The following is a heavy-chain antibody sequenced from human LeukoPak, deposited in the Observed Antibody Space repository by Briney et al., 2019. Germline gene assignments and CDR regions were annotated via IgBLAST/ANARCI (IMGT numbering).Heavy chain of an antibody. Sequence: GESLKISCKGSGYSFTNYWISWVRQMPGKGLEWMGRIDPSDSYTNYSPSFEGHVTISADNSITTASLQWSRLKASDTAMYYCARHQYSYGSSLDYWGQGTLVTVSS. J-gene: IGHJ4*02. CDR2: IDPSDSYT. D-gene: IGHD3-10*01. CDR1: GYSFTNYW. V-gene: IGHV5-10-1*01. CDR3: ARHQYSYGSSLDY.